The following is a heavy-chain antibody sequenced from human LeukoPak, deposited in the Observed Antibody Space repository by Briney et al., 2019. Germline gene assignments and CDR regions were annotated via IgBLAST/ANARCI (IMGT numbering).Heavy chain of an antibody. CDR3: TRDTAHYYDSSGYYAY. Sequence: GGSLRLSCTASGFTSGDYAMSWVRQAPGKGVEWVGFIRSKAYGGTTEYAASVKGRFTISRDDSKSIAYLQMNSLKNEDTAVYYCTRDTAHYYDSSGYYAYWGQGTLVTVSS. D-gene: IGHD3-22*01. CDR2: IRSKAYGGTT. J-gene: IGHJ4*02. V-gene: IGHV3-49*04. CDR1: GFTSGDYA.